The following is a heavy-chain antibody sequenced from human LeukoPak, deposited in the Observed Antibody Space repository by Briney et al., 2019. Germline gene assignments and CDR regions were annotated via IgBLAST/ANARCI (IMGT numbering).Heavy chain of an antibody. CDR2: ISGRTGAT. J-gene: IGHJ4*02. CDR1: GFTFTTNA. V-gene: IGHV3-23*01. CDR3: AKCGNSGCHLIDY. D-gene: IGHD5-12*01. Sequence: GGSLRLSCAASGFTFTTNAMSWVRQAPGKGLEWVSAISGRTGATYYADSEKGRFTISIDNSKSTLYLKMDSLRAEDTAVYYCAKCGNSGCHLIDYWGQGTLVTVSS.